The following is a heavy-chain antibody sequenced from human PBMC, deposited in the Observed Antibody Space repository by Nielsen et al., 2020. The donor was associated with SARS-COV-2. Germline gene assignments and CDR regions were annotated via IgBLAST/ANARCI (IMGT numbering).Heavy chain of an antibody. D-gene: IGHD6-19*01. V-gene: IGHV3-30*03. CDR2: ILYDGSKK. Sequence: GESLKISCAASGFSFSYYGMHWVRQAPGKGLEWVALILYDGSKKFYADSVKGRFTISRDNSENTLYLQIHSLRTEDTAVYYCARESVTGTDAFDIWGQGTVVTVSS. CDR3: ARESVTGTDAFDI. J-gene: IGHJ3*02. CDR1: GFSFSYYG.